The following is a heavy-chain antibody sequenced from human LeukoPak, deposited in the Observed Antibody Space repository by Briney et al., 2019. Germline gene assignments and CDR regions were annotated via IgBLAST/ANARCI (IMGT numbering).Heavy chain of an antibody. V-gene: IGHV3-23*01. D-gene: IGHD3-9*01. J-gene: IGHJ4*02. Sequence: GGSLRLSCAASKFTFSTSAMSWFRQAPGKGLGWVSAISGSGANTYYVDSVKGRFTISRDNSKNTLYLEMSSLRSDDTAVYYCAKESQTYCDIMTGYPNYYFDYWGQGTLVTVSS. CDR1: KFTFSTSA. CDR2: ISGSGANT. CDR3: AKESQTYCDIMTGYPNYYFDY.